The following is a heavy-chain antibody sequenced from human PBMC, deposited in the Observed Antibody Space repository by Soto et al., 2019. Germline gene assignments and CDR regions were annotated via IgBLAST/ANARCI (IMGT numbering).Heavy chain of an antibody. Sequence: SETLSLTCTVSGGSISSSRYYWGWFRKPPGKGLEWIGSIYYSGSTYYNPSLKSRVTIAVDTSKNQFSLELSCVTAADTAVYYCARLVIAAAEWAFDIWGQGTMVT. CDR3: ARLVIAAAEWAFDI. V-gene: IGHV4-39*01. D-gene: IGHD6-13*01. J-gene: IGHJ3*02. CDR2: IYYSGST. CDR1: GGSISSSRYY.